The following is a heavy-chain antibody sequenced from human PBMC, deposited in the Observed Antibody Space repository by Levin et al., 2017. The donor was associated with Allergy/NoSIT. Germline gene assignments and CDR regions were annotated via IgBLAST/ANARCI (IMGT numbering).Heavy chain of an antibody. J-gene: IGHJ5*02. Sequence: SGPTLVKPTQTLTLTCTFSGFSLSTSGVGVGWIRQPPGKALEWLALIYWDDDKRYSPSLKSRLTITKDTSKNQVVLTMTNMDPVDTATYYCAHSSSTVTTLSDPGWFDPWGQGTLVTVSS. CDR2: IYWDDDK. V-gene: IGHV2-5*02. CDR3: AHSSSTVTTLSDPGWFDP. CDR1: GFSLSTSGVG. D-gene: IGHD4-17*01.